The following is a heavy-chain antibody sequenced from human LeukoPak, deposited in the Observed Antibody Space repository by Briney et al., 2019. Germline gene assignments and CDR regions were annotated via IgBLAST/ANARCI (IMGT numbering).Heavy chain of an antibody. CDR2: IWFDGSNK. J-gene: IGHJ4*02. Sequence: GGSLRLSCAASGFTFSNYGMHWVRQAPGKGLEWAALIWFDGSNKYYTDSVKGRFAISRDNSKNTLYLQMNSLRADDTAVHYCARGTISSGRPRYFDYWGQGTLVTVSS. CDR3: ARGTISSGRPRYFDY. CDR1: GFTFSNYG. D-gene: IGHD1-26*01. V-gene: IGHV3-33*01.